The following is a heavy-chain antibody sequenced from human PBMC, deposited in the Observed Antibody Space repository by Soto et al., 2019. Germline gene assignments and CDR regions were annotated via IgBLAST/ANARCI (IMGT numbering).Heavy chain of an antibody. CDR2: INPSGGST. CDR3: ARELYSSSSYYYYYYGMDV. J-gene: IGHJ6*02. Sequence: ASVKVSCKASGYTFTGYYMHWVRQAPGQGLEWMGIINPSGGSTGYAQKFQGRVTMTRDTSTSTVYMELSSLRSEDTAVYYCARELYSSSSYYYYYYGMDVWGQGTTVTVSS. D-gene: IGHD6-6*01. V-gene: IGHV1-46*01. CDR1: GYTFTGYY.